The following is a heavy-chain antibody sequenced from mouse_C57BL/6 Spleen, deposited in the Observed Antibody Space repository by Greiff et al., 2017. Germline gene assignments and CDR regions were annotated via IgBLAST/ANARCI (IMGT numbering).Heavy chain of an antibody. CDR2: IDPSDSYT. Sequence: VQLQQSGAELVKPGASVKLSCKASGYTFTSYWMQWVKQRPGQGLEWIGEIDPSDSYTNYNQKFKGKATLTVDTSASTAYMQLSSLTSEDSAVYYCARGGGSYSYFDYWGQGTTLTVSS. CDR1: GYTFTSYW. V-gene: IGHV1-50*01. D-gene: IGHD1-1*02. CDR3: ARGGGSYSYFDY. J-gene: IGHJ2*01.